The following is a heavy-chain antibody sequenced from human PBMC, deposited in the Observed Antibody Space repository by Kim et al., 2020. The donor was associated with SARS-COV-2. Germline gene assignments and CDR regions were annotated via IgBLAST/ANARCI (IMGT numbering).Heavy chain of an antibody. V-gene: IGHV7-4-1*02. CDR2: INTNTGNP. CDR1: GYTFTSYA. CDR3: ARVPGRAVAGTRSPYYFDY. Sequence: ASVKVSCKASGYTFTSYAMNWVRQAPGQGLEWMGWINTNTGNPTYAQGFTGRFVFSLDTSVSTAYLQISSLKAEDTAVYYCARVPGRAVAGTRSPYYFDYWGQGTLVTVSS. D-gene: IGHD6-19*01. J-gene: IGHJ4*02.